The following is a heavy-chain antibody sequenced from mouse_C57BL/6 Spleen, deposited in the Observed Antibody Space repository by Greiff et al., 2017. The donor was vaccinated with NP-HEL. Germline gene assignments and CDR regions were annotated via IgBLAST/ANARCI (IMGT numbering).Heavy chain of an antibody. V-gene: IGHV14-4*01. CDR3: TTGYGNYFAY. CDR1: GFNIKDDY. J-gene: IGHJ3*01. CDR2: IDPENGDT. Sequence: VHVKQSGAELVRPGASVKLSCTASGFNIKDDYMHWVKQRPEQGLEWIGWIDPENGDTEYASKFQGKATITADTSSNTAYLQLSSLTSEDTAVYYCTTGYGNYFAYWGQGTLVTVSA. D-gene: IGHD2-1*01.